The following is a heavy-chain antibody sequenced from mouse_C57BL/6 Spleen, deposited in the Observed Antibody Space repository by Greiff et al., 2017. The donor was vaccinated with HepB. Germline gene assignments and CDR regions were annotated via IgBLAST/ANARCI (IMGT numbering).Heavy chain of an antibody. CDR2: IYPRSGNT. CDR1: GYTFTSYG. CDR3: ARSEVYYYGSSYAMDY. D-gene: IGHD1-1*01. J-gene: IGHJ4*01. V-gene: IGHV1-81*01. Sequence: QVQLQQSGAELARPVASVKLSCKASGYTFTSYGISWVKQRTGQGLEWIGEIYPRSGNTYYNEKFKGKATLTADKSSSTAYMELRSLTSEDSAVYFCARSEVYYYGSSYAMDYWGQGTSVTVSS.